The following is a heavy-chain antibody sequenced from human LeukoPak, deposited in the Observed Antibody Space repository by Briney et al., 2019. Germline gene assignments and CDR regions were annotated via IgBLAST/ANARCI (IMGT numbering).Heavy chain of an antibody. CDR2: ISTDGTTA. Sequence: GGSLRLSCAASGLTFVKHYLHWVRQAPGTGLLWVSRISTDGTTALYADSVRGRFTISRDNAKDTLYLQMNSLRGEDTAVYYCGSSKDGYIDYWGQGTLVTVSS. CDR3: GSSKDGYIDY. J-gene: IGHJ4*02. CDR1: GLTFVKHY. D-gene: IGHD2-15*01. V-gene: IGHV3-74*01.